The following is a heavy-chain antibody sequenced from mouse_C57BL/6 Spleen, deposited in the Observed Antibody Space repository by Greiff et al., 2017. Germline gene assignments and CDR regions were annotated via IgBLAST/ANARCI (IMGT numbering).Heavy chain of an antibody. J-gene: IGHJ4*01. Sequence: QVQLQQSGPGLVQPSQSLSITCTVSGFSLTSYGVHWVRQSPGKGLEWLGVIWSGGSTDYNAAFISRLSISKDNSKSQVFFKMNSLQADDTAIYYCARGGSYGAMHYWGQGTSVTVSS. V-gene: IGHV2-2*01. CDR1: GFSLTSYG. CDR3: ARGGSYGAMHY. CDR2: IWSGGST. D-gene: IGHD1-1*02.